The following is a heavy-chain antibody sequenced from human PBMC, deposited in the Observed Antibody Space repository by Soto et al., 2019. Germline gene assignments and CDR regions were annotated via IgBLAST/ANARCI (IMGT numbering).Heavy chain of an antibody. CDR2: INDRGSI. CDR1: GGSFSGYY. J-gene: IGHJ2*01. CDR3: ARESHDILTGPPWVWYFDI. D-gene: IGHD3-9*01. V-gene: IGHV4-34*01. Sequence: QVQLQQWGAGPLRPLETLSLTCGVSGGSFSGYYWAWIRQSPGKGLEWIGEINDRGSINYNQSLKSRVSISVDTSKNHYSLDLRSVTAADTALYYCARESHDILTGPPWVWYFDIWGRGTLVTVSS.